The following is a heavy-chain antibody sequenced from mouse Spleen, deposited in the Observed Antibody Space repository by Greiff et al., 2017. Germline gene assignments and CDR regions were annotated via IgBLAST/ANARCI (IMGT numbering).Heavy chain of an antibody. CDR3: ARRGDYYYGSAGYFDV. CDR2: IDPSDSYT. V-gene: IGHV1-69*01. Sequence: QVQLQQPGAELVMPGASVKLSCKASGYTFTSYWMHWVKQRPGQGLEWIGEIDPSDSYTNYNQKFKGKATLTVDKSSSTAYMQLSSLTSEDSAVYYCARRGDYYYGSAGYFDVWGTGTTVTVSS. D-gene: IGHD1-1*01. J-gene: IGHJ1*03. CDR1: GYTFTSYW.